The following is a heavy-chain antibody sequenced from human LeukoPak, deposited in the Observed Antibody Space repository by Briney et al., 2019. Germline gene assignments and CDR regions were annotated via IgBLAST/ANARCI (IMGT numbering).Heavy chain of an antibody. CDR1: GGSFSGYY. CDR2: INHSGST. V-gene: IGHV4-34*01. D-gene: IGHD5-18*01. CDR3: ARLRGYTDGPPGY. Sequence: SETLSLTCAVYGGSFSGYYWSWIRQPPGKGLEWIGEINHSGSTNYNPSLKSRVTMSVDTSKNQFSLNLSSVTAADTAVYFCARLRGYTDGPPGYWGQGTLVTVSS. J-gene: IGHJ4*02.